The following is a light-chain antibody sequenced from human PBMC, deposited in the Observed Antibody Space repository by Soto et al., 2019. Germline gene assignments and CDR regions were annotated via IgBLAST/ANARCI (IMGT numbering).Light chain of an antibody. J-gene: IGLJ2*01. CDR1: SSNIGSNT. CDR3: VAWGERLKGYVV. V-gene: IGLV1-44*01. Sequence: QSVLTQPPSASVTPGQRVTISCSGSSSNIGSNTVNWYQQLPGTAPKLVIYSNNQRPSRVPDRFSCSKSGTSASLAISGLQSEDEADYYCVAWGERLKGYVVFGGGNKVTDL. CDR2: SNN.